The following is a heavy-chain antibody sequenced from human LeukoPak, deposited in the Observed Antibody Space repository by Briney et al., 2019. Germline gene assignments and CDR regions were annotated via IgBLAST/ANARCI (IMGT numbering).Heavy chain of an antibody. Sequence: GGSLRLSCAASGFTFSSNSMNWVRQAPGKGLEWVSSISSSSSYIYYADSVKGRFTISRDNAKNSLYLQMNSLRAEDTAVYYCARDLTGTMSMDVWGKGTTVTVSS. CDR2: ISSSSSYI. V-gene: IGHV3-21*01. J-gene: IGHJ6*03. D-gene: IGHD1/OR15-1a*01. CDR1: GFTFSSNS. CDR3: ARDLTGTMSMDV.